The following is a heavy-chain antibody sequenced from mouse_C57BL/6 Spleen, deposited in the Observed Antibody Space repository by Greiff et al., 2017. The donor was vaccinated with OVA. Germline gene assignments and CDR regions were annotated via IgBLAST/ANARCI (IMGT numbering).Heavy chain of an antibody. CDR2: IDPSDSYT. J-gene: IGHJ4*01. CDR3: ARTLCGITFYYAMDY. V-gene: IGHV1-59*01. CDR1: GYTFTSYW. D-gene: IGHD6-1*01. Sequence: VQLQQPGAELVRPGTSVKLSCKASGYTFTSYWMHWVKQRPGQGLEWIGVIDPSDSYTNYNQKFKGKATLTVDTSSSAAYMQLTSLTSEDSAVYYYARTLCGITFYYAMDYWGQGTSVTVSS.